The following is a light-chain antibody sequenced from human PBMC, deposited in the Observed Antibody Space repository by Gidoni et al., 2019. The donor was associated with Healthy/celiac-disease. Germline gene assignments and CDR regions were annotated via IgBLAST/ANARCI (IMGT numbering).Light chain of an antibody. CDR1: QSVSSY. CDR3: QQRSNWPPIFT. V-gene: IGKV3-11*01. Sequence: EIVLTQSPATLSLSPGERATLSCRASQSVSSYLAWYQPKPGQAPRLLIYDASNRATGIPARFSGSGSGTDFTLTISSLEPEDFAVYYCQQRSNWPPIFTFGPGTKVDIK. J-gene: IGKJ3*01. CDR2: DAS.